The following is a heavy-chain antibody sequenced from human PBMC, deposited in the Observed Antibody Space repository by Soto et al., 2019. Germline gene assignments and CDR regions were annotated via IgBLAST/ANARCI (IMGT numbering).Heavy chain of an antibody. V-gene: IGHV1-46*01. CDR1: GYTFTSYY. J-gene: IGHJ4*02. Sequence: GASVKVSCKASGYTFTSYYMHWVRQAPGQGLEWMGIINPSGGSTSYAQKFQGRVTMTRDTSTSTVYMELSSLRSEDTAVYYCETAPYHSGYDWDFDYWGQGPLVTVYS. D-gene: IGHD5-12*01. CDR2: INPSGGST. CDR3: ETAPYHSGYDWDFDY.